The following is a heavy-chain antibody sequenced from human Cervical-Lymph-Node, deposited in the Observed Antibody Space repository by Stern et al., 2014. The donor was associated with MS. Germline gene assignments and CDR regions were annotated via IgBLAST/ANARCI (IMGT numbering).Heavy chain of an antibody. CDR3: AKGRTVAGI. CDR1: GFTFSNFG. D-gene: IGHD6-19*01. Sequence: VQLVESGGGVVQPRRSLRLSCAASGFTFSNFGMHWVRQAPGKGLEWVALISYDVSDTYYADSVKGRFTISRDNSKNTVYLQMNSLRPEDTAVYYCAKGRTVAGIWGQGTMVTVSS. J-gene: IGHJ3*02. V-gene: IGHV3-30*18. CDR2: ISYDVSDT.